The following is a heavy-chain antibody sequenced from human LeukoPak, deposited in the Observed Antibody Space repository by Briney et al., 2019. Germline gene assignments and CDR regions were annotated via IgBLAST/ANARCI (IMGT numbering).Heavy chain of an antibody. V-gene: IGHV4-34*01. Sequence: SETLSLTCAVYGGSFSGYYWSWIRQPPGKGLEWIGEINHSGSTNYNPSLKSRVTISVDTSKNQFSLKLSSVTAADTAVYYCARDRFDDSSGYYYHYYYYMDVWGKGTTVTVSS. CDR2: INHSGST. D-gene: IGHD3-22*01. J-gene: IGHJ6*03. CDR1: GGSFSGYY. CDR3: ARDRFDDSSGYYYHYYYYMDV.